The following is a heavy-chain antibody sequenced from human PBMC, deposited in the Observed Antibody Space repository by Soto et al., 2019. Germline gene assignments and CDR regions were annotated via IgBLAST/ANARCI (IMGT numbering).Heavy chain of an antibody. V-gene: IGHV3-23*01. Sequence: PWESLTLSCAASGFTFSSSAMSWIRQAPGTGLEWVSTINPTGANTHYADSAKGRFTISRDNSRNTLDLQMNSLRAADTALYYCVSWVSDHFDYWGQGTPVTVSS. D-gene: IGHD3-16*01. CDR1: GFTFSSSA. J-gene: IGHJ4*02. CDR3: VSWVSDHFDY. CDR2: INPTGANT.